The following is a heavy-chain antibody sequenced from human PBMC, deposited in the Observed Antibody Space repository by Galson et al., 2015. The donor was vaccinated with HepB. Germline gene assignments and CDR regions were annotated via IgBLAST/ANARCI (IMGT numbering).Heavy chain of an antibody. CDR3: ARIFYDSSGYLLGLSY. Sequence: QSGAEVKKPGESLGISCKGSGYSFTSYWISWVRQMPGKGLEWMGRIDPSDSYTNYSPSFQGHVTISADKSISTAYLQWSSLKASDTAMYYCARIFYDSSGYLLGLSYWGQGTLVTVSS. D-gene: IGHD3-22*01. V-gene: IGHV5-10-1*01. J-gene: IGHJ4*02. CDR1: GYSFTSYW. CDR2: IDPSDSYT.